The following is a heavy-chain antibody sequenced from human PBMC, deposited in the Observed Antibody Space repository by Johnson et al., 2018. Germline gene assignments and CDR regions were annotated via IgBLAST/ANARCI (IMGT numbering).Heavy chain of an antibody. CDR1: GFTFDDYA. V-gene: IGHV3-9*01. CDR2: ISWNSGRI. D-gene: IGHD2/OR15-2a*01. Sequence: LVESGGGLVQPGRSLRLSCAVSGFTFDDYAMHWVRQAPGKGLEWVSGISWNSGRIGYADSVKGRFTISRDNSRNSLFLQMNSLRAEDTALYYCGTDQYDSPLQYLQHWGQGTLGTVSA. J-gene: IGHJ1*01. CDR3: GTDQYDSPLQYLQH.